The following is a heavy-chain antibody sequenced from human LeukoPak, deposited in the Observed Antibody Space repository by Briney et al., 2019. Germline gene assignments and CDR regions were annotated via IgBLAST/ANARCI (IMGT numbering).Heavy chain of an antibody. CDR3: ARHVESVLLWFGEAGWFDP. CDR1: GGSISSGSYY. D-gene: IGHD3-10*01. V-gene: IGHV4-61*02. J-gene: IGHJ5*02. CDR2: IYTSGST. Sequence: SETLSLTCTVSGGSISSGSYYWSWIRQPAGKGLEWIGRIYTSGSTNYNPSLKSRVTISVDTSKNQFSLKLSSATAADTAVYYCARHVESVLLWFGEAGWFDPWGQGTLVTVSS.